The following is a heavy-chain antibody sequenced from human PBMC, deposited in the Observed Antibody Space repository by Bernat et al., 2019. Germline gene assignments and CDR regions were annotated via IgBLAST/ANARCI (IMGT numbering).Heavy chain of an antibody. CDR2: INSDGSST. Sequence: EVQLVESGGGLVQPGGSLRLSCAASGFTFSSYWMHWVRQAPGKGLVWVSRINSDGSSTSYADSVKGRFTISRDNAKNTLYLQMNSLRAEDMAVYYCARRMDYYYGMDVWGQGTTVTVSS. CDR3: ARRMDYYYGMDV. V-gene: IGHV3-74*01. J-gene: IGHJ6*02. D-gene: IGHD2-15*01. CDR1: GFTFSSYW.